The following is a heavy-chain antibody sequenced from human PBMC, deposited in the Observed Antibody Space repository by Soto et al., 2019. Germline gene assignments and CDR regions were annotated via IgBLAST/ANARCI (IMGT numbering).Heavy chain of an antibody. D-gene: IGHD3-22*01. V-gene: IGHV5-51*01. J-gene: IGHJ4*02. CDR1: GYSFTSYW. Sequence: ESLKISCQGSGYSFTSYWIGWVRQMPGKGLEWMGLIYPGDSDTRYSPSFQGQVTISADKSISTAYLQWSSLKASDTAVYYCARSADYYDSSGYYFDYWGQGTLVTASS. CDR2: IYPGDSDT. CDR3: ARSADYYDSSGYYFDY.